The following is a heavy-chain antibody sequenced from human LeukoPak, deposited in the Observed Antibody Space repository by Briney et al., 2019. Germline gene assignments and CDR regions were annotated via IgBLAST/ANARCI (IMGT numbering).Heavy chain of an antibody. CDR3: ARDTDDFQGLDI. Sequence: GGSLRLSCAASGFFFSNYWMSWVRQAQGKGLEWVANINLDGNGRFYVDSVKGRFTISRDNNKKSAYLQMKSLRAEDTAVYYCARDTDDFQGLDIWGQGTRVTVSS. V-gene: IGHV3-7*01. CDR2: INLDGNGR. J-gene: IGHJ3*02. CDR1: GFFFSNYW. D-gene: IGHD3-3*01.